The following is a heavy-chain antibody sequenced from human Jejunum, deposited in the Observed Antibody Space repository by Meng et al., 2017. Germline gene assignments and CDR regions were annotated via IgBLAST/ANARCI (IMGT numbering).Heavy chain of an antibody. CDR3: ARDYGTSRPFEY. CDR2: TYYRSKWYN. D-gene: IGHD1/OR15-1a*01. V-gene: IGHV6-1*01. CDR1: GDSVSRPGSA. J-gene: IGHJ4*02. Sequence: QLQLHHSGPGLVKPSQPPSLTWSSSGDSVSRPGSAVNWLRQSPSRGLEWLGRTYYRSKWYNDYAVSVKGRIAINPDTSKNQFFLQLNSVTPEDTAVYYCARDYGTSRPFEYWGQGILVTVSS.